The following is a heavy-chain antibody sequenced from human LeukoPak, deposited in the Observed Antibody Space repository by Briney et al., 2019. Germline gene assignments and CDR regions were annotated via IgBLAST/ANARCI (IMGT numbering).Heavy chain of an antibody. V-gene: IGHV3-9*01. J-gene: IGHJ4*02. CDR2: ISWNGNSI. Sequence: PGGSLRLSCAASGFSFDDYAMHWVRQAPGKGLEWVSAISWNGNSIVYADSVEGRFTTARDNAKNSLYLQMNSLRAEDTAVYYCARSDTSSGWSYFDYWGQGTLVTVSS. CDR3: ARSDTSSGWSYFDY. D-gene: IGHD6-19*01. CDR1: GFSFDDYA.